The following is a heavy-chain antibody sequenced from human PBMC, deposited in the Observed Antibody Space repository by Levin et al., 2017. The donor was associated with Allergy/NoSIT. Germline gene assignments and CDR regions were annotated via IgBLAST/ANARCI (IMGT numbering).Heavy chain of an antibody. Sequence: LSLTCAASGFTFSSSGMHWVRQAPGKGLEWVAIISYDGSNKYYADSVKGRFTISRDNSKNTLYLQMNSLRAEDTAVYYCAKDLRVGATMITSTYYYYGMDVWGQGTTVTVSS. CDR2: ISYDGSNK. CDR3: AKDLRVGATMITSTYYYYGMDV. D-gene: IGHD1-26*01. J-gene: IGHJ6*02. CDR1: GFTFSSSG. V-gene: IGHV3-30*18.